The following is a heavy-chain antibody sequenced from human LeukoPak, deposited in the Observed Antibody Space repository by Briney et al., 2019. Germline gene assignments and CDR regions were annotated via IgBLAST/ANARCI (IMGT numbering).Heavy chain of an antibody. D-gene: IGHD3-10*01. J-gene: IGHJ3*02. CDR2: ITPILGIA. CDR3: AREGTMVRGVSSHDAFDI. V-gene: IGHV1-69*04. Sequence: ASVKVSCKASGGTFGSYAISWVRQAPGQGLGWMGRITPILGIANYAQKFQGRVTITADKSTSTAYMELSSLRSEDTAVYYCAREGTMVRGVSSHDAFDIWGQGTMVTVSS. CDR1: GGTFGSYA.